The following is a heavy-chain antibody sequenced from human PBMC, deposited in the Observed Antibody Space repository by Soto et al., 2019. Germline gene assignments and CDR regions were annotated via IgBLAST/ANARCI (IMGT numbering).Heavy chain of an antibody. Sequence: QDQLVQSGAEVKKPGASAKVSCKASGYTFTSYGISWVRQAPGQGLEWMGWISASNGNTNYAQKLQGRVTMTTDTSTSTAYLELRSLRSDDTAVYYCARVEAAMSGHWFDPWGQGTLVTVSS. J-gene: IGHJ5*02. V-gene: IGHV1-18*01. CDR1: GYTFTSYG. CDR3: ARVEAAMSGHWFDP. D-gene: IGHD2-2*01. CDR2: ISASNGNT.